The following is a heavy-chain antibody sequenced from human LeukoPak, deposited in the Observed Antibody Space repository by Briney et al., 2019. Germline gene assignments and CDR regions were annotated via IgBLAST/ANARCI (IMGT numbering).Heavy chain of an antibody. D-gene: IGHD3-10*01. CDR3: ARMPHGYGSGRGYFDI. Sequence: GASVKVSCKASGYTFTSYDINWVRQATGQGLEWMGWMNPNSGNTGYAQKFQGRVTMTRNTSISTAYMELSSLRSEDTAVYYCARMPHGYGSGRGYFDIWGQGTMVTVSS. J-gene: IGHJ3*02. V-gene: IGHV1-8*01. CDR1: GYTFTSYD. CDR2: MNPNSGNT.